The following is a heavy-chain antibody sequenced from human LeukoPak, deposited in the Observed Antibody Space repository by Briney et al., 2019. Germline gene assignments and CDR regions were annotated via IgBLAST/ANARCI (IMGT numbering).Heavy chain of an antibody. Sequence: GASVKVSCKASGYTFTRYYIHWVRQAPGQGLEWMGIIHPSGGSTRYAQRFQGRVTMTSDTSTSTVYMELSSLRSEDTAVYYCAINRYGAGFDIWGQGTRVTVSS. CDR2: IHPSGGST. V-gene: IGHV1-46*01. D-gene: IGHD4/OR15-4a*01. J-gene: IGHJ3*02. CDR3: AINRYGAGFDI. CDR1: GYTFTRYY.